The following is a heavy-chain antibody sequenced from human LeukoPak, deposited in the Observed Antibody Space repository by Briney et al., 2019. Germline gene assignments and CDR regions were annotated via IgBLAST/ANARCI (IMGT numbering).Heavy chain of an antibody. D-gene: IGHD5-18*01. CDR2: IYYSGST. CDR3: ASAGYSYGIDY. J-gene: IGHJ4*02. Sequence: SETLSLTCTVSGGSISSYYWSWTRQPPGKGLEWIGYIYYSGSTNYNPSLKSRVTISVDASKNQFSLKLSSVTAADTAVYYCASAGYSYGIDYWGQGTLVTVSS. V-gene: IGHV4-59*08. CDR1: GGSISSYY.